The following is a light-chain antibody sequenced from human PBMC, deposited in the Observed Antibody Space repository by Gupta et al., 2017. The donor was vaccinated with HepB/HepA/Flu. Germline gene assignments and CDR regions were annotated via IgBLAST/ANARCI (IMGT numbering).Light chain of an antibody. V-gene: IGKV1-5*03. Sequence: DIQMTQSPSTLSASVGDRVTITCRASQSISSWLAWYQQKTGKAPKLLIYKASSLESGVPSRFSGSGSGTEFTLTISSLQPDDFATYYCQQDNTYLCTFGQGTKLEIK. CDR3: QQDNTYLCT. CDR1: QSISSW. CDR2: KAS. J-gene: IGKJ2*02.